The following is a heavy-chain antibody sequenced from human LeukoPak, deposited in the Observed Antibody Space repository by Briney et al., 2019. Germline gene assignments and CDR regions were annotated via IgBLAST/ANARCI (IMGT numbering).Heavy chain of an antibody. J-gene: IGHJ4*02. CDR3: AREYGSGSGY. CDR2: IIPIFGTA. CDR1: GGTFSSYA. D-gene: IGHD3-10*01. V-gene: IGHV1-69*13. Sequence: GASVKVSCKASGGTFSSYAISWVRQAPGQGLEWMGGIIPIFGTANYAQKFQGRVTITADESTSTAYMELSSPRSEDTAVYYCAREYGSGSGYWGQGTLVTVSS.